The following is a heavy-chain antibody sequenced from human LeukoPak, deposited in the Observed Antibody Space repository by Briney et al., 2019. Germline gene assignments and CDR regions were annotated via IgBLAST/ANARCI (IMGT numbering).Heavy chain of an antibody. J-gene: IGHJ1*01. CDR2: ISLNGGAS. D-gene: IGHD3-10*01. Sequence: GGSLRLSCAASGFTFDEYGMSWVRQAPGKRLEWVSGISLNGGASGYADSVRGRFTISRDNANNSISLQMNSLRADDTALYYCVRSITMFQYWGQGTLVTVSS. V-gene: IGHV3-20*04. CDR1: GFTFDEYG. CDR3: VRSITMFQY.